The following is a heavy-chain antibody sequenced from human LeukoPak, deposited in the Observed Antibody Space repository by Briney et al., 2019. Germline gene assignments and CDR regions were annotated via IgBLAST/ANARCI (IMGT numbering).Heavy chain of an antibody. J-gene: IGHJ4*02. CDR3: ASNTYYYDSSGYLKGYYFDY. CDR1: GGSFSGYY. Sequence: SETLSLTCAVYGGSFSGYYWSRIRQPPGKGLEWIGEINHSGSTNYNPSLKSRVTMSVDTSKNQFSLKLSSVTAADTAVYYCASNTYYYDSSGYLKGYYFDYWGQGTLVTVSS. V-gene: IGHV4-34*01. CDR2: INHSGST. D-gene: IGHD3-22*01.